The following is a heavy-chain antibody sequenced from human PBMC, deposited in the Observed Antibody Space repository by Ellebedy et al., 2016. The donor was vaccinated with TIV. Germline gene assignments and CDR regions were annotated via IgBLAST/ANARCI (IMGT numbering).Heavy chain of an antibody. J-gene: IGHJ4*02. CDR1: GFTFTSSA. CDR3: AADRDSYGPNYYFDY. CDR2: IVVGSGNT. D-gene: IGHD5-18*01. Sequence: ASVKVSCKASGFTFTSSAVQWVRQARGQRLEWIGWIVVGSGNTNYAQKFQERVTITRDMSTSTAYMELSSLRSEDTAVYYCAADRDSYGPNYYFDYWGQGTLVTVSS. V-gene: IGHV1-58*01.